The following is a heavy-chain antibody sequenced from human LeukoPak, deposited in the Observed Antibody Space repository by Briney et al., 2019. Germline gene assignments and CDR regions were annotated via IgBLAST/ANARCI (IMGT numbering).Heavy chain of an antibody. D-gene: IGHD1-1*01. J-gene: IGHJ4*02. CDR2: IFTNGNT. V-gene: IGHV3-21*04. CDR3: ARAGAGTTWDY. CDR1: GFTFSTYA. Sequence: GGSLRLSCAASGFTFSTYAMGWVRQAPGKGLEWVSSIFTNGNTFYEDSVKGRFTISRDNARNFLNLQMNSLRADDTALYYCARAGAGTTWDYWGQGTLVTVSS.